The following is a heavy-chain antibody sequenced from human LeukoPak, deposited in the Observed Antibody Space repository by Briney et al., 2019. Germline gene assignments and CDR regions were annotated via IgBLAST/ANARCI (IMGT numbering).Heavy chain of an antibody. V-gene: IGHV4-34*01. CDR2: INHSGST. CDR1: GGSFSGYY. CDR3: ARGWSAYYDYVWGSYLPSWFDP. D-gene: IGHD3-16*02. Sequence: SETLSLTCAVYGGSFSGYYWSWIRQPPGKGLEWIGEINHSGSTNYNPSLKSRVTISVDTSKNQFSLKLSSVTAADTAVYYCARGWSAYYDYVWGSYLPSWFDPWGQGTLVTVSS. J-gene: IGHJ5*02.